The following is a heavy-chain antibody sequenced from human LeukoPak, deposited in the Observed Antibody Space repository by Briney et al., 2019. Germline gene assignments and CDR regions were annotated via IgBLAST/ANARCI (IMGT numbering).Heavy chain of an antibody. CDR2: ILYDGSNK. CDR1: GFTFSSYA. V-gene: IGHV3-30-3*01. Sequence: GGSLRLSCAASGFTFSSYAMHWVRQAPGKGLEWVAVILYDGSNKYYADSVKGRFTISRDNSKNTLYLQMNSLRAEDTAVYYCAREFADEATYYYYGMDVWGQGTTVTVSS. D-gene: IGHD3-10*01. CDR3: AREFADEATYYYYGMDV. J-gene: IGHJ6*02.